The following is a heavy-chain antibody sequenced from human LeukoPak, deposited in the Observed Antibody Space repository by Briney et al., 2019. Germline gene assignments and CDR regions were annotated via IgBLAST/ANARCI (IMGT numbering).Heavy chain of an antibody. CDR1: GYSISSGYY. V-gene: IGHV4-38-2*02. J-gene: IGHJ4*02. Sequence: SETLSLTCTVSGYSISSGYYWGWIRQPPGKGLEWIGSIYHSGSTYYNPSLKSRVTISVDTSKNQFSLRLSSVTAADTAVYYCARIGPRIVGATPYYFDYWGQGTLVTVSS. CDR3: ARIGPRIVGATPYYFDY. D-gene: IGHD1-26*01. CDR2: IYHSGST.